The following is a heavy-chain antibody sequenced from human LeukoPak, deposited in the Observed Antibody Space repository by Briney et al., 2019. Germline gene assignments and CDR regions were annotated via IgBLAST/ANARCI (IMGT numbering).Heavy chain of an antibody. D-gene: IGHD6-6*01. CDR3: ARGRYSSSINSMDV. CDR2: IIPIFGTA. CDR1: GGTFSSYT. J-gene: IGHJ6*02. V-gene: IGHV1-69*13. Sequence: SVKASCKASGGTFSSYTISWVRQAPGQGLEWMGGIIPIFGTANYAQKFQGRVTITADESTSTAYMELSSLRSEDTAVYYCARGRYSSSINSMDVWGQGTTVTVSS.